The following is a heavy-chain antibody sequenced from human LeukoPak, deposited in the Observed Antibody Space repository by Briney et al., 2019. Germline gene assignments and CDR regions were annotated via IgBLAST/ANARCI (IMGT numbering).Heavy chain of an antibody. J-gene: IGHJ4*02. Sequence: SETLSLTCTVSGGSMSSCYWSWIRQPPGKGLEWIGYIYYSGSTNYNPSLKSRVTISVDRSKNQFSLKLSSVTAADTAVYYCARGRPYYDFWSGYYEGSYFDYWGQGTLVTVSS. CDR1: GGSMSSCY. CDR2: IYYSGST. D-gene: IGHD3-3*01. CDR3: ARGRPYYDFWSGYYEGSYFDY. V-gene: IGHV4-59*12.